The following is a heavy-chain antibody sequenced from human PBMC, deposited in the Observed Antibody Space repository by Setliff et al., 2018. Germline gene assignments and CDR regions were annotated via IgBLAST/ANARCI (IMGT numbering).Heavy chain of an antibody. V-gene: IGHV3-48*04. CDR3: VKGSSDSRPYYFDY. CDR2: IGSSTSTI. D-gene: IGHD2-2*01. Sequence: GGSLRLSCAASGFTFSSYNMNWVRQAPGKGLEWVSYIGSSTSTIYYADSVRGRFTISRANSQNTLFLQMNSLRVEDTAVYFCVKGSSDSRPYYFDYWGQGMLVTVSS. CDR1: GFTFSSYN. J-gene: IGHJ4*02.